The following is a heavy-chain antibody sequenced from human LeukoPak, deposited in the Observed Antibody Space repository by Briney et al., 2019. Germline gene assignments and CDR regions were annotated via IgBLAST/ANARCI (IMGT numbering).Heavy chain of an antibody. CDR3: ARARAWGSGSYYPDGTFDY. CDR1: GYTFTGYY. D-gene: IGHD3-10*01. J-gene: IGHJ4*02. V-gene: IGHV1-2*02. Sequence: ASVKVSCKASGYTFTGYYMHWVRQAPGQGLEWMGWINPNSGGTNCAQKFQGRVTMTRDTSISTAYMELSRLRSDDTAVYYCARARAWGSGSYYPDGTFDYWGQGTLVTVSS. CDR2: INPNSGGT.